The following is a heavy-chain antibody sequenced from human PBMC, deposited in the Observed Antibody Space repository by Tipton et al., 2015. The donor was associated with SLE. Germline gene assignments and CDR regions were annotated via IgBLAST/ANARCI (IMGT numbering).Heavy chain of an antibody. CDR1: GGSFSDCY. Sequence: TLSLTCAIYGGSFSDCYWSWIRQPPGKGLEWIGEINHSGRTNYNPSLKSRVTISLDSSKNQFSLNLNSVTAADTAVYYCALLGRSLDYWGQGTLVTVSS. V-gene: IGHV4-34*01. CDR2: INHSGRT. CDR3: ALLGRSLDY. J-gene: IGHJ4*02.